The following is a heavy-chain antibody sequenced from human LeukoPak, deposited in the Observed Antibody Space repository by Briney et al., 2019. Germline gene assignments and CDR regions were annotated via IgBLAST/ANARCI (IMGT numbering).Heavy chain of an antibody. D-gene: IGHD3-9*01. J-gene: IGHJ6*03. V-gene: IGHV1-69*05. CDR3: ARDLRYFDPYYYMDV. Sequence: SVKVSCKASGGTFSSYAISWVRQAPGQGLEWMGGIIPIFGTANYAQKFQGRVTITTDESTSTACMELSSLRSEDTAVYYCARDLRYFDPYYYMDVWGKGTTVTVSS. CDR2: IIPIFGTA. CDR1: GGTFSSYA.